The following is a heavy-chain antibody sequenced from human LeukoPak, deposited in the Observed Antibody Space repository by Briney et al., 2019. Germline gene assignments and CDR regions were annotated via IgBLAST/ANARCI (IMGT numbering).Heavy chain of an antibody. CDR2: INHSGST. J-gene: IGHJ4*02. V-gene: IGHV4-34*01. D-gene: IGHD6-19*01. CDR3: AKEKDYSSGWAPSHY. CDR1: GGSFSGYY. Sequence: SETLSLTCAVYGGSFSGYYGSWIRQPPGKGLEWIGEINHSGSTNYNPSLKSRVTISVDTSKNQFSLKLSSVTAADTAVYYCAKEKDYSSGWAPSHYWGQGTLVTVSS.